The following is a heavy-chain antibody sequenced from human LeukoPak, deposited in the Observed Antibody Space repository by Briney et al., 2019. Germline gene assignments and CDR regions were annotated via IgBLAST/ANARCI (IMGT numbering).Heavy chain of an antibody. CDR2: ISPSGDST. J-gene: IGHJ3*02. Sequence: GGSLRLSCAASGFTFSSYAMNWVRQTPGRGLEWVSTISPSGDSTYHADSVKGRFTISRDNSKNTLYLQMNSLRAEDTAVYYCARDRRDCSGASCYADAFDIWGQGTMVTVSS. CDR3: ARDRRDCSGASCYADAFDI. V-gene: IGHV3-23*01. D-gene: IGHD2-15*01. CDR1: GFTFSSYA.